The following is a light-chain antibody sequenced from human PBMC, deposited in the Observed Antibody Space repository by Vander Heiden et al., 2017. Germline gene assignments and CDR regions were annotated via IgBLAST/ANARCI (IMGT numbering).Light chain of an antibody. Sequence: PTTLSLPPEKSAAPCCSARQSVSSSVAWYQQPPGQARSLLIYDATNTATGTPARCSGRGSGTVFTLTSSRLEHEDFAVYYRQQRSSWPITFGQGTRLEIK. CDR3: QQRSSWPIT. V-gene: IGKV3-11*01. J-gene: IGKJ5*01. CDR2: DAT. CDR1: QSVSSS.